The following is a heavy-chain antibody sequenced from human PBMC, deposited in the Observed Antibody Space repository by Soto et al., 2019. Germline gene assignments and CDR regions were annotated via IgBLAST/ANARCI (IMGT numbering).Heavy chain of an antibody. V-gene: IGHV1-18*01. Sequence: ASVKVSCKASGYTFTSYGISWVRQAPGQGLEWMGWISAYNGNTNYAQKLQGRVTMTTDTSTSTAYMELRSLRSDDTAVYYCASAGGTPNPSVAGTEEYYYYMDVWGKGTTVTVS. CDR3: ASAGGTPNPSVAGTEEYYYYMDV. J-gene: IGHJ6*03. CDR1: GYTFTSYG. D-gene: IGHD6-19*01. CDR2: ISAYNGNT.